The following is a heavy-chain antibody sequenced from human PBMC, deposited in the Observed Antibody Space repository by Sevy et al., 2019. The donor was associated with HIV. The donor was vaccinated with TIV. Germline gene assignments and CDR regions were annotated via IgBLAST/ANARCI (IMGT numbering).Heavy chain of an antibody. D-gene: IGHD2-2*01. CDR1: GFTFSSYS. J-gene: IGHJ4*02. CDR2: ISSSSSSI. Sequence: GGSLRLSCAASGFTFSSYSRNWVRQAPRKGLEWVSSISSSSSSIYYADSVKGRFTISRDNAKNSLYLQMDSLTAEDTAVYYCARGFCVSSSCSGSSWGQGTLVTVS. V-gene: IGHV3-48*01. CDR3: ARGFCVSSSCSGSS.